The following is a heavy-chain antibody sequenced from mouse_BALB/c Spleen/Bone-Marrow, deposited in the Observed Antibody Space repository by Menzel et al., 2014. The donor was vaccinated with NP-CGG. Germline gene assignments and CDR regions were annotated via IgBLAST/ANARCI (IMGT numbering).Heavy chain of an antibody. Sequence: VQLQQSGPGLVAPSQSLSITCTVSGFSLTNYGVHWVRQPPGKGLEWLGVIWAGGSTNYNSALMSRLSITKDNSKNQLFLKMNSLQTADTSMYYCARDGYYVVMDYWGQGTSVTVSS. CDR2: IWAGGST. J-gene: IGHJ4*01. CDR1: GFSLTNYG. D-gene: IGHD2-3*01. V-gene: IGHV2-9*02. CDR3: ARDGYYVVMDY.